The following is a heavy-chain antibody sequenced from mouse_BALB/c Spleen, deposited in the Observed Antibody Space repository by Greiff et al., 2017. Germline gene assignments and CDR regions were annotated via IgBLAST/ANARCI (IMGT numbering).Heavy chain of an antibody. CDR1: GFTFSSYT. D-gene: IGHD2-2*01. V-gene: IGHV5-12-2*01. CDR2: ISNGGGST. J-gene: IGHJ1*01. Sequence: EVQLVESGGGLVQPGGSLKLSCAASGFTFSSYTMSWVRQTPEKRLEWVAYISNGGGSTYYPDTVKGRFTISRDNAKNTLYLQMSSLKSEDTAMYYCARLGYYWYFDVWGAGTTVTVSS. CDR3: ARLGYYWYFDV.